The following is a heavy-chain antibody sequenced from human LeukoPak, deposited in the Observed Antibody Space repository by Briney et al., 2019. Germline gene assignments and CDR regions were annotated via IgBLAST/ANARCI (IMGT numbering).Heavy chain of an antibody. CDR2: ISGSGGST. V-gene: IGHV3-23*01. CDR1: GFTFTTHW. J-gene: IGHJ4*02. CDR3: AKQEMVRGGGFDY. D-gene: IGHD3-10*01. Sequence: GGSLRLSCGASGFTFTTHWIHWVRQAPGKGLVWVSAISGSGGSTYYADSVKGRFTISRDNSKNTLYLQMNSLRAEDTAVYYCAKQEMVRGGGFDYWGQGTLVTVSS.